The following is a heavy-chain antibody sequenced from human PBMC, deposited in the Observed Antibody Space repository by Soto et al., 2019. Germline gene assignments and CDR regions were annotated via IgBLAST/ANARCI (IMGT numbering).Heavy chain of an antibody. V-gene: IGHV3-23*01. Sequence: PXGCLRLSFTASGFALRDYWITWVRQAPGKGLDWVSIIDDSGSGTYYADSVKGRFTISRDNSKNTLYLQMNSLGTDDTAVYYCAKRVEYTSSSAYFDDWAQGTLVTVSS. D-gene: IGHD6-6*01. J-gene: IGHJ4*02. CDR2: IDDSGSGT. CDR3: AKRVEYTSSSAYFDD. CDR1: GFALRDYW.